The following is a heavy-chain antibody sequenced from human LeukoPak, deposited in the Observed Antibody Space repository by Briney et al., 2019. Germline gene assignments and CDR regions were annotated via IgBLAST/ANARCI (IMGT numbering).Heavy chain of an antibody. CDR1: GGSISSGDYY. V-gene: IGHV4-30-4*01. J-gene: IGHJ4*02. CDR3: ARGKPYGDYVGNFDY. D-gene: IGHD4-17*01. CDR2: IYYSGST. Sequence: SQTLSLTCTVSGGSISSGDYYWNWIRQPPGKGLEWIGYIYYSGSTYYNPSLKSRVTISVDTSKNQFSLKLSSVTAADTAVYYCARGKPYGDYVGNFDYWGQGTLVTVSS.